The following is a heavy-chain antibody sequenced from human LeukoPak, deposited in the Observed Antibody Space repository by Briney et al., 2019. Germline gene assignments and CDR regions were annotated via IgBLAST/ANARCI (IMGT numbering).Heavy chain of an antibody. J-gene: IGHJ5*02. V-gene: IGHV3-33*01. Sequence: GRSLRLSCSASRFTFSSYGMHWVRRAPGKGLEWVAVIWYGGSNKYYADSVKGRFTISGDNSKNTPYLQMNSLRAEDTAVYYCARDSSSPSWGQGTLVTVSS. CDR2: IWYGGSNK. CDR3: ARDSSSPS. CDR1: RFTFSSYG. D-gene: IGHD2-15*01.